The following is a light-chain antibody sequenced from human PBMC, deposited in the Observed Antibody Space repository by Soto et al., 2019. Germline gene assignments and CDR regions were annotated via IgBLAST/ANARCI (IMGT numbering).Light chain of an antibody. J-gene: IGKJ4*01. CDR3: QQYNRWPPLT. Sequence: EIVMTQSPATLSVSPGERATLSCRASQSVSSNLAWYQQKPGQAPRLLIYSTSTRATGIPARFSGSGYGTEFTLTISSLQSEDFAVYYCQQYNRWPPLTFGGGTKVEIK. CDR1: QSVSSN. V-gene: IGKV3D-15*01. CDR2: STS.